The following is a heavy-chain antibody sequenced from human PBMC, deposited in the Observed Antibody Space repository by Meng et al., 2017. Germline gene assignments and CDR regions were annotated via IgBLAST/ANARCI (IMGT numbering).Heavy chain of an antibody. V-gene: IGHV1-69*01. CDR2: IIPIFGTA. CDR1: GGTFSSYA. J-gene: IGHJ4*02. D-gene: IGHD4-11*01. CDR3: ARDDYSNYLPFDY. Sequence: QVQLGQSGAEVKKPGSAVKVSCKASGGTFSSYASSWVRQAPGQGLEWMGGIIPIFGTANYAQKFQGRVTITADESTSTAYMELSSLRSEDTAVYYCARDDYSNYLPFDYWGQGTLVTVSS.